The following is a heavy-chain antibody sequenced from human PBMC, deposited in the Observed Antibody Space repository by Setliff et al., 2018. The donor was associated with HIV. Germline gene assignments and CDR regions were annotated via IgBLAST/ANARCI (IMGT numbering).Heavy chain of an antibody. CDR2: ITWKSGVL. CDR3: VKGGALAGQFFYYMPV. CDR1: GLTFDDYA. D-gene: IGHD6-19*01. V-gene: IGHV3-9*01. J-gene: IGHJ6*04. Sequence: GGSLRLSCAVSGLTFDDYAMHWVRQRPGKGLEWVSGITWKSGVLGYAASVKGRFTISRDNARSSLHLQMNSLATEDTALYFCVKGGALAGQFFYYMPVWGKGTTVTVSS.